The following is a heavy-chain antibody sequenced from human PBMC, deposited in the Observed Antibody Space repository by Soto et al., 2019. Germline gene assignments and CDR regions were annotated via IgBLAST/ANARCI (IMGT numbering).Heavy chain of an antibody. CDR1: GFTFDDFA. Sequence: VQLVASGGGLVQPGRSLRLSCAASGFTFDDFAMHWVGQAPGKGVEWVSGISWNSGSKGYADSVKGRFTISRDNAQSSLYLQKNSLSAEDTALYYCAKGVTGYSSRWYVYYFDYWGQGTLVTVSS. CDR2: ISWNSGSK. J-gene: IGHJ4*02. CDR3: AKGVTGYSSRWYVYYFDY. D-gene: IGHD6-19*01. V-gene: IGHV3-9*01.